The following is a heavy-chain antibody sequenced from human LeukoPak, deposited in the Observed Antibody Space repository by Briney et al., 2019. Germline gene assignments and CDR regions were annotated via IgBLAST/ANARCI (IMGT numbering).Heavy chain of an antibody. J-gene: IGHJ4*02. Sequence: GASVKVSCKASGYTFTSYDINWVRQAPGQGLEWMGWINPNGGGTNYAQKFQGRVTMTRDTSISTAYMELSRLRSDDTAVYYCARGGIVGATDLGYWGQGTLVTVSS. V-gene: IGHV1-2*02. D-gene: IGHD1-26*01. CDR2: INPNGGGT. CDR1: GYTFTSYD. CDR3: ARGGIVGATDLGY.